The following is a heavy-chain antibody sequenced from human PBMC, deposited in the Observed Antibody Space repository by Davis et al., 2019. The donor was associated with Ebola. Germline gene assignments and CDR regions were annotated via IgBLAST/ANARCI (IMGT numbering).Heavy chain of an antibody. CDR3: ARDHHIAVAGAPGY. CDR1: GYTFTSYG. CDR2: ISAYNGNT. D-gene: IGHD6-19*01. J-gene: IGHJ4*02. Sequence: ASVKVSCKASGYTFTSYGISWVRQAPGQGLEWMGWISAYNGNTNYAQKLQGRVTMTTDTSTSTAYMELRSLRSDDTAVYYCARDHHIAVAGAPGYWGQGTLVTVSS. V-gene: IGHV1-18*04.